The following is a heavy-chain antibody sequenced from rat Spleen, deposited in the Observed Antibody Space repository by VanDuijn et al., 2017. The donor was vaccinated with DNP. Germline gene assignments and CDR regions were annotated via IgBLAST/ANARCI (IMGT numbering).Heavy chain of an antibody. J-gene: IGHJ2*01. V-gene: IGHV5S10*01. Sequence: EVQVVESGGGLVQPGRSLKLSCAASGFTFSDYNMAWVRQAPMKGLEWVATIIYAGGMTYYRDAVKGRFTISRDNAKSTLYLQMDSLRSEDTATYYCATKAGGYWGQGVMVTVSS. CDR1: GFTFSDYN. CDR2: IIYAGGMT. CDR3: ATKAGGY. D-gene: IGHD4-3*01.